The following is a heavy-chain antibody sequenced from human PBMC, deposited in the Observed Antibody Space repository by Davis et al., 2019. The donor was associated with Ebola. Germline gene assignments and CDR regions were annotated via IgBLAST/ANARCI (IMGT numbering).Heavy chain of an antibody. V-gene: IGHV3-48*02. CDR3: ARDLYGDYDY. D-gene: IGHD4-17*01. J-gene: IGHJ4*02. Sequence: GESLKISCAASGFTFSSYSMNWVRQAPGKGLEWVSYISSSSSTIYYADSVKGRFTISRDNAKNSLYLQMNSLRDEDTAGYYCARDLYGDYDYWGQGTLVTVSS. CDR1: GFTFSSYS. CDR2: ISSSSSTI.